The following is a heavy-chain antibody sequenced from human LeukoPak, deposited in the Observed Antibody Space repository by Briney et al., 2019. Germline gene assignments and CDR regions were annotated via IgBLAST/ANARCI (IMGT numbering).Heavy chain of an antibody. J-gene: IGHJ4*02. CDR3: ATFDYGGTWGFDY. D-gene: IGHD4-23*01. V-gene: IGHV4-59*01. CDR1: GGSISSYY. Sequence: PSETLSLTCTVSGGSISSYYWSWIRQPPGKGLEWIGYINYSGSTNYNPSLKSRVTISVDTSKKQFSLKLSSVTAADTAVYYCATFDYGGTWGFDYWGQGTLVTVSS. CDR2: INYSGST.